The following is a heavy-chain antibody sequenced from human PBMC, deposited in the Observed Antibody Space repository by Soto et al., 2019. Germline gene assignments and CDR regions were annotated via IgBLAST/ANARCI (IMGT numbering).Heavy chain of an antibody. CDR1: GGSISRGDC. V-gene: IGHV4-4*02. CDR3: ARDPYGDYSYYDS. D-gene: IGHD4-17*01. Sequence: QVHLQESGPGLVKPSGTLSLTCIVSGGSISRGDCWSWVRQPPGKGLEWIGESYHSGNPNYNPSLKTRVSISVDKSKNQFSLKMSSVTAADTAVYYCARDPYGDYSYYDSWGQGTLVTVSS. J-gene: IGHJ4*02. CDR2: SYHSGNP.